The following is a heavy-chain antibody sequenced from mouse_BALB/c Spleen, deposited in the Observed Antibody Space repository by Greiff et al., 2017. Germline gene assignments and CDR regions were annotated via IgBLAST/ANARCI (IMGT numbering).Heavy chain of an antibody. CDR2: ISYSGST. Sequence: DVKLQESGPSLVKPSQTLSLTCSVTGDSITSGYWNWIRKFPGNKLEYMGYISYSGSTYYNPSLKSRISITRDTSKNQYYLQLNSVTTEDTATYYCARGWDVRDYFDYWGQGTTLTVSS. J-gene: IGHJ2*01. CDR1: GDSITSGY. CDR3: ARGWDVRDYFDY. V-gene: IGHV3-8*02. D-gene: IGHD4-1*01.